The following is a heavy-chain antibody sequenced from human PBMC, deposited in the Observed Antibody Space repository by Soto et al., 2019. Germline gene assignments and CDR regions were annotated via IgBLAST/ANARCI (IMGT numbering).Heavy chain of an antibody. Sequence: GGSLRLSCVGSGFTFSTYSINWVRQAPGKGLEWVSSISSRSDIYYADSVKGRFTISRDNAKNSVSLQMNSLRAEDTTVYYCAREYTAWPLAYGLDVWGQGTTVTVSS. CDR1: GFTFSTYS. J-gene: IGHJ6*02. D-gene: IGHD2-2*02. CDR3: AREYTAWPLAYGLDV. CDR2: ISSRSDI. V-gene: IGHV3-21*01.